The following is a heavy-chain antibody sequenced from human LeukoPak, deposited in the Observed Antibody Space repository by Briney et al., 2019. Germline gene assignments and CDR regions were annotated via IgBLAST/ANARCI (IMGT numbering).Heavy chain of an antibody. Sequence: PGGSLRLSCAASGFTFSDHYMDWVRQAPGKGLEWVSAISGSGGSTYYADSVKGRFTISRDNSKNTLYLQMNSLRAEDTAVYYCARDLYRIVVVPHYFDYWGQGTLVTVSS. J-gene: IGHJ4*02. D-gene: IGHD3-22*01. V-gene: IGHV3-23*01. CDR3: ARDLYRIVVVPHYFDY. CDR1: GFTFSDHY. CDR2: ISGSGGST.